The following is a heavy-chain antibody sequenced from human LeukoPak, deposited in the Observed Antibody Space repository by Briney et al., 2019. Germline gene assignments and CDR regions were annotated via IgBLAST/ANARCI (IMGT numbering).Heavy chain of an antibody. CDR3: ARLGYCSSTSCYESNWFDP. CDR1: GGSFSDYW. V-gene: IGHV4-34*01. Sequence: SETLSLTCAVYGGSFSDYWWSWIRQPPGKGLEWIGEINHSGSTNHDPSLKSRVTISEDTSKNQFSLKVRSITAADTAVYYCARLGYCSSTSCYESNWFDPWGQGTLVTVSS. CDR2: INHSGST. J-gene: IGHJ5*02. D-gene: IGHD2-2*01.